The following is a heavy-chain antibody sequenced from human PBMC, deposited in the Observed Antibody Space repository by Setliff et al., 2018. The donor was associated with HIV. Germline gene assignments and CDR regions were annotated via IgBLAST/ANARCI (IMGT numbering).Heavy chain of an antibody. V-gene: IGHV4-39*01. CDR2: IYYSGST. Sequence: PSETLSLTCTVSGGSIRSTSYYWGWIRQPPGKGLEWIGSIYYSGSTYYNPSLESRVTISVDTSKNQFSLKLSSVTAADTAVYYCARHPPYCSGGSCYRGRGYYFDYWGQGTLVTVTS. CDR3: ARHPPYCSGGSCYRGRGYYFDY. D-gene: IGHD2-15*01. J-gene: IGHJ4*02. CDR1: GGSIRSTSYY.